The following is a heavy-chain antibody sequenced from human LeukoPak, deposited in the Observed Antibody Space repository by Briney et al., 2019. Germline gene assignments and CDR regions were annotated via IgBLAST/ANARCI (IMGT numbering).Heavy chain of an antibody. CDR3: ARISNSYDYYYYYYMDV. Sequence: PSETLSLTCAVYGGSFSGYYWSWIRQPPGKGLEWIGEINLSGSTNYNPSLKSRVTISVDTSKNQFSLKLSSVTAADTAVYYCARISNSYDYYYYYYMDVWGKGTTVTVS. CDR1: GGSFSGYY. V-gene: IGHV4-34*01. J-gene: IGHJ6*03. D-gene: IGHD2/OR15-2a*01. CDR2: INLSGST.